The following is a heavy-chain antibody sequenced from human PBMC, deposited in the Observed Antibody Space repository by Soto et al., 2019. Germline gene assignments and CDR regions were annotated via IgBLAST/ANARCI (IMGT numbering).Heavy chain of an antibody. CDR3: AREGEQQLDPYYYYYMDV. J-gene: IGHJ6*03. CDR2: ISAYNGNT. V-gene: IGHV1-18*01. CDR1: GYTFTSYG. Sequence: QVQLVQSGAEVKKPGASVKVSCKASGYTFTSYGISWVRQAPGQGLEWMGWISAYNGNTNYAQKLQGRVTMTTDTSTSTAYMELRSLRSDDTAVDYCAREGEQQLDPYYYYYMDVWGKGTTVTVSS. D-gene: IGHD6-13*01.